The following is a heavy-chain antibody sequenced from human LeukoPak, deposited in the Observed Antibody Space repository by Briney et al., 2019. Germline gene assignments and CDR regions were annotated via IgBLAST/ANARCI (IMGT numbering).Heavy chain of an antibody. Sequence: SETLSLTCAVYGGSFSGYYWSWIRQPPGKGVEWIGEINHSGSTNYNPSLKSRVTISVDTSKNQFSLKLSSVTAADTAVYYCARRYDFWSGYPSPGWFDPWGQGTLVTVSS. D-gene: IGHD3-3*01. CDR2: INHSGST. CDR3: ARRYDFWSGYPSPGWFDP. J-gene: IGHJ5*02. V-gene: IGHV4-34*01. CDR1: GGSFSGYY.